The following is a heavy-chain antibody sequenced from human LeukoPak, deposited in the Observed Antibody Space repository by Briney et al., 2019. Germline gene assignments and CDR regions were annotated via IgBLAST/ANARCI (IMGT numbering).Heavy chain of an antibody. V-gene: IGHV3-23*01. Sequence: GGSLRLSCAASGFAFGSYGMSWVRQAPGKGLEWVSGIIGTGASTYYADSVKGRFTISRDNSKNTLYLQMNSLRVEDTAVYYCARGFGDWGLSWFDPWGQGTLVTVSS. CDR1: GFAFGSYG. CDR3: ARGFGDWGLSWFDP. J-gene: IGHJ5*02. D-gene: IGHD3-10*01. CDR2: IIGTGAST.